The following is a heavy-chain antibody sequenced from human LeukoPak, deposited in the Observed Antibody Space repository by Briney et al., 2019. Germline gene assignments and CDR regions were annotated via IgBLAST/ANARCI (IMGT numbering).Heavy chain of an antibody. J-gene: IGHJ4*02. V-gene: IGHV4-59*08. CDR3: ARHGDIVVVPAAGDYFDY. D-gene: IGHD2-2*01. CDR2: IYYSGST. CDR1: GGSISSYY. Sequence: PSETLSLTCTVSGGSISSYYWSWIRQPPGKGLEWIGYIYYSGSTNYNPSLKSRVTISVDTSKNQFSLKLSSVTAADTAVYYCARHGDIVVVPAAGDYFDYWGQGTLVTVSS.